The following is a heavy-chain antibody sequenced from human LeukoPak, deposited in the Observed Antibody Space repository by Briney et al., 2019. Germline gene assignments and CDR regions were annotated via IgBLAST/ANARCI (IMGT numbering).Heavy chain of an antibody. CDR3: ARLSSHYGDYKVDP. D-gene: IGHD4-17*01. CDR1: GYTFTGYY. J-gene: IGHJ5*02. Sequence: ASVKVSCKASGYTFTGYYIHWVRQATGQGLEWMGWINPHSGKTGYAQKFQGRVTMTTDTSASTAYMELSSLRSEDTAVYYCARLSSHYGDYKVDPWGQGTLVTVSS. CDR2: INPHSGKT. V-gene: IGHV1-8*02.